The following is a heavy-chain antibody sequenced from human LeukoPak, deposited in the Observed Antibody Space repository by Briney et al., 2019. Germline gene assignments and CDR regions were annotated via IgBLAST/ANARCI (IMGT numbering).Heavy chain of an antibody. CDR2: ISGNGGST. D-gene: IGHD3-10*01. J-gene: IGHJ4*02. CDR1: GFTFSSYA. Sequence: GGSLRLSCAASGFTFSSYAMSRVRQVPGMGLEWVSAISGNGGSTYYADSVKGRFTISRDNFKSTLHVQMNSLRAEDAAVYFCAKGTSSGTIYGQIFDYWGQGTLVTVSS. V-gene: IGHV3-23*01. CDR3: AKGTSSGTIYGQIFDY.